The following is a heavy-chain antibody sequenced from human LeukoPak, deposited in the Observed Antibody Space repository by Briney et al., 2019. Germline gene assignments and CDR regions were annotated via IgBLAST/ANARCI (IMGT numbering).Heavy chain of an antibody. J-gene: IGHJ4*02. CDR3: ARVRYDSSGYYPYYFDY. D-gene: IGHD3-22*01. CDR1: GGSISSYY. V-gene: IGHV4-59*01. Sequence: SETLSLTCTASGGSISSYYWSWIRQPPGKGLEWIGYIYYSGSTNYNPSLKSRVTISVDTSKNQFSLKLSSVTAADTAVYYCARVRYDSSGYYPYYFDYWGQGTQVTVSS. CDR2: IYYSGST.